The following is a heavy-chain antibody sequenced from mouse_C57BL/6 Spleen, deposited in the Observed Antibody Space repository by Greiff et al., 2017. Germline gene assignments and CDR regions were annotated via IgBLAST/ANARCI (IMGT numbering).Heavy chain of an antibody. CDR1: GFTFSDYG. J-gene: IGHJ3*01. V-gene: IGHV5-17*01. CDR2: ISSGSSTI. Sequence: EVKLQESGGGLVKPGGSLKLSCAASGFTFSDYGMHWVRQAPEKGLEWVAYISSGSSTIYYADTVKGRFTISRDNAKNTLFLQMTSLRSEDTAMYYCARRTAQAVFAYWGQGTLVTVSA. CDR3: ARRTAQAVFAY. D-gene: IGHD3-2*02.